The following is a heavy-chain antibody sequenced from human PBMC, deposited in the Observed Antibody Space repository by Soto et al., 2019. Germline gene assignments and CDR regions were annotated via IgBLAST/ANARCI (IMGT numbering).Heavy chain of an antibody. D-gene: IGHD3-10*01. Sequence: EVQLVESGGGLVKPGGSLRLSCAASGFTFSSYSMNWVRQAPGKGLDWVSAISSSSSYINYADSVKGRFTLSRDNAKNSLYLQMNSLTAEDTAVYYWARDTYYYGSGSYSPWGQGTLVTVSS. CDR1: GFTFSSYS. CDR2: ISSSSSYI. V-gene: IGHV3-21*01. CDR3: ARDTYYYGSGSYSP. J-gene: IGHJ5*02.